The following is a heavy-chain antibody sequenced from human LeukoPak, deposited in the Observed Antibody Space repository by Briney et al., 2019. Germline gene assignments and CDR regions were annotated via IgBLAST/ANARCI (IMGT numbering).Heavy chain of an antibody. CDR2: ISYDGSNK. V-gene: IGHV3-30*19. CDR3: ARGCGGDCSPPPTDY. D-gene: IGHD2-21*02. CDR1: GFTFSSYG. Sequence: PGGSLRLSCAASGFTFSSYGMHWVRQAPGKGLEWVAVISYDGSNKYYADSVKGRFTISRDNSKNTLYLQMNSLRAEDTAVYYCARGCGGDCSPPPTDYWGQGTLVTVSS. J-gene: IGHJ4*02.